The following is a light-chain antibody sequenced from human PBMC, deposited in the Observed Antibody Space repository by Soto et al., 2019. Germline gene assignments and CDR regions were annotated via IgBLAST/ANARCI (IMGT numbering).Light chain of an antibody. CDR3: QQRSDWPPLT. CDR2: DAS. CDR1: QSVSSY. J-gene: IGKJ4*01. Sequence: EIVLTQSPATLSLSPGDRATLSCRASQSVSSYLAWYQQTPDQAPRLLIYDASIRATGIPARLSGSGSGTDFTLTTTSLAPEDFAVYYCQQRSDWPPLTFGAGNTVESK. V-gene: IGKV3-11*01.